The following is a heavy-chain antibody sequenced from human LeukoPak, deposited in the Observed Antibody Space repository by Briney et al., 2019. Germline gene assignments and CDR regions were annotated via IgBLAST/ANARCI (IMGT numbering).Heavy chain of an antibody. CDR1: GFTFDDYA. V-gene: IGHV3-9*01. CDR2: ISWNSGSI. J-gene: IGHJ4*02. Sequence: GGSLRLSCAASGFTFDDYAMHWVRQAPGKGLEWVSGISWNSGSIGYADSVKGRFTISRDNAKNSLYLQMNSLRAEDTALYYCAKGAVEYSSTVYYFDYWGQGTLVTVSS. D-gene: IGHD6-13*01. CDR3: AKGAVEYSSTVYYFDY.